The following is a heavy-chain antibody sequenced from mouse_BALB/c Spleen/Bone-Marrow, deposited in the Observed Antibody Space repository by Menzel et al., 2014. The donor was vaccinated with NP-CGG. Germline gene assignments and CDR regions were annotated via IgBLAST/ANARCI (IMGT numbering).Heavy chain of an antibody. D-gene: IGHD4-1*01. CDR3: ARGGNWEDFDY. CDR2: ISSGSSTI. J-gene: IGHJ2*01. V-gene: IGHV5-17*02. CDR1: GFTFSSFG. Sequence: EVKLEESGGGLVQPGGSRKLSCAASGFTFSSFGMHWVRQAPERGLEWVAYISSGSSTIYYADTVKGRFTIPRDNPKNTLFLQLASLRSEDTAMYYCARGGNWEDFDYWGQGTTLTVSS.